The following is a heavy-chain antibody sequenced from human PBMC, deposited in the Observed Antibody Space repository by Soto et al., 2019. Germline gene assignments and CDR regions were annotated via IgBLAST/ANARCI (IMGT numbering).Heavy chain of an antibody. CDR3: ASLTGTFFDY. CDR2: IYYSGST. D-gene: IGHD1-20*01. Sequence: QVQLQESGPGLVKPSQTLSLTCTVSGGSIRRGDYYWSWIRQPPGKRLEWIGYIYYSGSTYYNPSLKRRVTISVDTSKNQCSLKLSSVTAADTAVYYCASLTGTFFDYWGQGTLVTVSS. CDR1: GGSIRRGDYY. V-gene: IGHV4-30-4*01. J-gene: IGHJ4*02.